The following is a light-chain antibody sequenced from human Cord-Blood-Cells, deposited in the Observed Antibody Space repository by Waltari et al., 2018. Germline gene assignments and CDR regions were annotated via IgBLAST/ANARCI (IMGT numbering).Light chain of an antibody. CDR2: AAS. V-gene: IGKV1-39*01. Sequence: DIQMTQSPSSLSASVEARVTITCRASQSISSYLNWYQQKPGKAPKLLIYAASSLQSGVPSSFSGSGSGTDVTLTISSLQPEDFATYYCQQSYSTLLYTFGQGTKLEIK. CDR3: QQSYSTLLYT. CDR1: QSISSY. J-gene: IGKJ2*01.